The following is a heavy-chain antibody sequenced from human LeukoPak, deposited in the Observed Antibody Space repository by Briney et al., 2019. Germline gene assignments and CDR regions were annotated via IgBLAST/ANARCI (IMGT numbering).Heavy chain of an antibody. Sequence: ASVKVSCKASGYTFTGYYMHWVRQAPGQGLEWMGWINPNSGGTNYAQKFQGRVTMTRDTSISTAYMELSRLRSDDTAVYYCARVFRGGSGSYLQSPFDPWGQGTLVTVSS. J-gene: IGHJ5*02. CDR3: ARVFRGGSGSYLQSPFDP. CDR2: INPNSGGT. D-gene: IGHD3-10*01. CDR1: GYTFTGYY. V-gene: IGHV1-2*02.